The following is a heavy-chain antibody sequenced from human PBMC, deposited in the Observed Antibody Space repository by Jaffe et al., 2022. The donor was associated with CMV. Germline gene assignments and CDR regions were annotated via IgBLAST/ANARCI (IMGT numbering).Heavy chain of an antibody. CDR3: ARAPSIVVVTAIHPAHYGMDV. CDR2: ISSSSSYI. J-gene: IGHJ6*02. V-gene: IGHV3-21*01. Sequence: EVQLVESGGGLVKPGGSLRLSCAASGFTFSSYSMNWVRQAPGKGLEWVSSISSSSSYIYYADSVKGRFTISRDNAKNSLYLQMNSLRAEDTAVYYCARAPSIVVVTAIHPAHYGMDVWGQGTTVTVSS. D-gene: IGHD2-21*02. CDR1: GFTFSSYS.